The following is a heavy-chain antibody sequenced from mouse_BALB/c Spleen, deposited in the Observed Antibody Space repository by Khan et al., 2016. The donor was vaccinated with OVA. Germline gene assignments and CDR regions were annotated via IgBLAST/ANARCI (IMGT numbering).Heavy chain of an antibody. D-gene: IGHD3-2*02. J-gene: IGHJ2*01. CDR2: IYPGTDTT. CDR3: ARGEALYYFDY. CDR1: GYIFTSYL. Sequence: QVQLKESGAELVRPGASVKLSCKTSGYIFTSYLIHWLKQRSGQGLEWIARIYPGTDTTYYNETLKDKVTLTADKSSSTAYMQLSSLKSEDSAVYFCARGEALYYFDYWGQGTTLTVSS. V-gene: IGHV1-76*01.